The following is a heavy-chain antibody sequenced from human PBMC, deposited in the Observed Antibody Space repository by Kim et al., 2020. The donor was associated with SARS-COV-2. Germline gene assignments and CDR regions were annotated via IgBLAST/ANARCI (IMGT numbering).Heavy chain of an antibody. D-gene: IGHD2-2*01. V-gene: IGHV3-11*01. CDR1: GFTFSGYF. CDR3: IRVPTSKLDY. CDR2: ISSSGQAT. Sequence: GGSLRLSCAASGFTFSGYFMGWARQAPGRGLEWLSYISSSGQATHYTDSVRGRFTISRDNAKNLLYLQMSSLRTEDSAVYYCIRVPTSKLDYWVLGTLVT. J-gene: IGHJ4*02.